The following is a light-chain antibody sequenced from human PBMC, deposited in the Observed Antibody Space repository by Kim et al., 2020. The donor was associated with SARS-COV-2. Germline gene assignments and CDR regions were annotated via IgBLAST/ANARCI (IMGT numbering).Light chain of an antibody. CDR1: SDSIDDNY. J-gene: IGLJ2*01. Sequence: GKTVTSSCTRSSDSIDDNYVHWYQQRPGGVPTTVIYEDDQSPSGVSDRFSGSIDNSSNSASLTISGLRTEDEADYYCQSYNRDNVLFGGGTQLTVL. CDR3: QSYNRDNVL. CDR2: EDD. V-gene: IGLV6-57*03.